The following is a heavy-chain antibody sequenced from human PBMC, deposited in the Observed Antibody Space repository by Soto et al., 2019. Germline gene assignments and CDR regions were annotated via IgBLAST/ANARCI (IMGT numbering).Heavy chain of an antibody. J-gene: IGHJ6*02. V-gene: IGHV3-23*01. CDR2: ISGSGGST. D-gene: IGHD5-12*01. CDR3: AKDLSGYDSGYYYYYYGMDV. CDR1: GFTFSSYA. Sequence: GGSLRLSCAASGFTFSSYAMSWVRQAPGKGLEWVSAISGSGGSTYYADSVKGRFTISRDNSKNTLYLQMNSLRAEDTAVYYCAKDLSGYDSGYYYYYYGMDVWGQGTTVTVSS.